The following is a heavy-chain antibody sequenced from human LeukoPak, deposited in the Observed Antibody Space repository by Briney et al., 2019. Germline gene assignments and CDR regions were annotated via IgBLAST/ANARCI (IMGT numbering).Heavy chain of an antibody. CDR2: ISRSGSTK. J-gene: IGHJ3*02. Sequence: GGSLRLSCAASGFTFSDYNMRWIRQAPGKGLEWVSSISRSGSTKYYADSVKGRFTISRDNAKNSLFLQMNSLRAEDTALYYCARASPDAFDIWGQGTMVTVSS. V-gene: IGHV3-11*01. CDR3: ARASPDAFDI. CDR1: GFTFSDYN.